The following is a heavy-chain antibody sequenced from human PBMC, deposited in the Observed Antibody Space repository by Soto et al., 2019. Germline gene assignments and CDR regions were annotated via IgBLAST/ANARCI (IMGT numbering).Heavy chain of an antibody. V-gene: IGHV3-30*18. CDR2: ISYDGSNK. CDR1: GFTFSSYG. J-gene: IGHJ4*02. Sequence: QVQLVESGGGVVQPGRSLRLSCVASGFTFSSYGMHWVRQAPGKGLEWVAVISYDGSNKYYADSVKGRFTISRDNSKNTLYLQMNSLRAEDTAVYYCAKLPWGVAATRSLFDYWGQGTLVTVSS. D-gene: IGHD2-15*01. CDR3: AKLPWGVAATRSLFDY.